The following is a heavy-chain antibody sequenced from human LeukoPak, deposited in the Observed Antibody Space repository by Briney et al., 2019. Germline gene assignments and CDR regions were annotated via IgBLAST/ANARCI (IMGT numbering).Heavy chain of an antibody. J-gene: IGHJ3*02. Sequence: SETLFLTCAVYGGSFSGYYWSWIRQPPGKGLEWIGEINHSGSTNYNPSLKSRVTISVDTSKNQFSLKLSSVTAADTAVYYCARGRTFYGDYTDAFDIWGQGTMVTVSS. D-gene: IGHD4-17*01. CDR3: ARGRTFYGDYTDAFDI. CDR2: INHSGST. V-gene: IGHV4-34*01. CDR1: GGSFSGYY.